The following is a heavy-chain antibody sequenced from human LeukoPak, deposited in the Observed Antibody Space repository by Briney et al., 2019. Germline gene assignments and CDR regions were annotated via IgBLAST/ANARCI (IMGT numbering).Heavy chain of an antibody. J-gene: IGHJ4*02. CDR3: ARDLRHQLLYCLDY. CDR2: ISYDGSNK. D-gene: IGHD2-2*02. V-gene: IGHV3-30*04. CDR1: GFTFSSSA. Sequence: GGSLRLSCAASGFTFSSSAMHWVRQAPGKGLEWVAVISYDGSNKYYADSVKGRFTISRDNSKDTLYLQVNSLRAEDTAVYYCARDLRHQLLYCLDYWGQGTLVTVSS.